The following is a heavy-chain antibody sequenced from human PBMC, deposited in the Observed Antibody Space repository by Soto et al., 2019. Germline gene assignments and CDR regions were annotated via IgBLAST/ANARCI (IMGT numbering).Heavy chain of an antibody. V-gene: IGHV4-59*01. Sequence: SETLSLTCTVSGGSISSYYWSWIRQPPGKGLEWIGYIYYSGSTNYNPSLKSRVTISVDTSKNQFSLKLSSVTAADTAVYYCARDRDGDYVFDYWGQGTLVTVSS. CDR1: GGSISSYY. J-gene: IGHJ4*02. CDR3: ARDRDGDYVFDY. CDR2: IYYSGST. D-gene: IGHD4-17*01.